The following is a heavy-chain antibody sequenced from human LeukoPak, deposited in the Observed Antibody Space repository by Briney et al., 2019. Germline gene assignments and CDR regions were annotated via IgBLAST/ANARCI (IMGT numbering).Heavy chain of an antibody. CDR1: GFTVSSNY. D-gene: IGHD5-12*01. CDR3: ANLIWSGYDYDY. J-gene: IGHJ4*02. CDR2: IYSGGST. Sequence: GGSPRLSCAASGFTVSSNYMSWVRQARGKGLEWVSVIYSGGSTYYADSVKGRFTISRDNSKNTPYLQMNSLRAEDTAVYYCANLIWSGYDYDYWGQGTLVTVSS. V-gene: IGHV3-53*01.